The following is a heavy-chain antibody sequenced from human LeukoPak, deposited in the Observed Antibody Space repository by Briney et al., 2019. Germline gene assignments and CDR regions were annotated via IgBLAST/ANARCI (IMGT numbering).Heavy chain of an antibody. J-gene: IGHJ4*01. Sequence: ASVKVSCKASGDTFTCHGISWVRQATGQGLEWMGWMNPNSGNTGYAQKFQGRVTLTRNTSISTAYMELSSLRSEDTAVYYCARWDDILTGQPSNYWGQGTLVTVSS. D-gene: IGHD3-9*01. CDR1: GDTFTCHG. CDR2: MNPNSGNT. CDR3: ARWDDILTGQPSNY. V-gene: IGHV1-8*02.